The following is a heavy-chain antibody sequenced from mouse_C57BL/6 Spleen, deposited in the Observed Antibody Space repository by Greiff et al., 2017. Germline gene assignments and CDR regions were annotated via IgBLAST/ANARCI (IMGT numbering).Heavy chain of an antibody. CDR3: ARRAVVAPYWYFDV. CDR2: ISSGSSTI. Sequence: EVKLVESGGGLVQPGGSLKLSCAASGFTFSDYGMHWVRQAPEKGLEWVAYISSGSSTIYYADTVKGRFTISRDNAKNTLFLQMTSLRSEDTAMYYCARRAVVAPYWYFDVWGTGTTVTVSS. CDR1: GFTFSDYG. D-gene: IGHD1-1*01. V-gene: IGHV5-17*01. J-gene: IGHJ1*03.